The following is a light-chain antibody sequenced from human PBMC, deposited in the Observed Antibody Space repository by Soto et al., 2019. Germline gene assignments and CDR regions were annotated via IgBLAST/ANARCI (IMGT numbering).Light chain of an antibody. J-gene: IGLJ1*01. V-gene: IGLV2-14*01. Sequence: QSALTQPRSVSGSPGQSVTISCTGTSSDVGGYNYVSWYQQHPGKAPKLMIYEVSNRPSGVSNRFSGSKSGNTASLTISGLQAEDEADYYCSSYEGSSPLDVFGTGTKVTVL. CDR3: SSYEGSSPLDV. CDR2: EVS. CDR1: SSDVGGYNY.